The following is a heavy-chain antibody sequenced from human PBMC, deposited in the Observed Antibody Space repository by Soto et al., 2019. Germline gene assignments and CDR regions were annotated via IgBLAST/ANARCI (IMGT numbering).Heavy chain of an antibody. Sequence: PSESLPPNYYFSGCPISYYYWPRLRQPPGRGLEWIGYIYYSGSTNYNPSLKSRVTISVDTSKNQLSLRLSSVTAADTAVYYCARRGQGSGSLFDYWGQGTLVTVSS. CDR2: IYYSGST. J-gene: IGHJ4*02. V-gene: IGHV4-59*01. CDR1: GCPISYYY. D-gene: IGHD6-13*01. CDR3: ARRGQGSGSLFDY.